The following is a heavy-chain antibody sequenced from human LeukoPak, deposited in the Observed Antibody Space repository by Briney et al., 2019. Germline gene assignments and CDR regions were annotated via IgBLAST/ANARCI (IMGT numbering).Heavy chain of an antibody. J-gene: IGHJ4*02. CDR1: GGSISSSSYY. CDR2: IYYSGST. Sequence: KPSETLSLTCTVSGGSISSSSYYWGWIRQPPGKGLEWIGSIYYSGSTYYNPSLKSRVTISVDTSKNQFSLKLSSVTAADTAVYYCARGLWFGTDYWGQGTLVTVSS. V-gene: IGHV4-39*01. D-gene: IGHD3-10*01. CDR3: ARGLWFGTDY.